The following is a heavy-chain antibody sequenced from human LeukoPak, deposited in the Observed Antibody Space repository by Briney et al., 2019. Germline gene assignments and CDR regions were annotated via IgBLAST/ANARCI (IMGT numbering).Heavy chain of an antibody. D-gene: IGHD5-24*01. CDR3: AKEGDGYNYPQPPPCDY. CDR1: GFTFSSYG. V-gene: IGHV3-30*18. J-gene: IGHJ4*02. Sequence: AGGSLRLSCAASGFTFSSYGMHWVRQAPGKGLEWVAVISYDGSNKYYADSVKGRFTISRDNSKNTLYLQMNSLRAEDTAVYYCAKEGDGYNYPQPPPCDYWGQGTLVTVSS. CDR2: ISYDGSNK.